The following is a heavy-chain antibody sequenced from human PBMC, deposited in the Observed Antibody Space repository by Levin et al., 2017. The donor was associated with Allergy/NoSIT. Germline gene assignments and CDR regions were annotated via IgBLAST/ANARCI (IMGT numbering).Heavy chain of an antibody. CDR3: ARGGVVVGAKGYFDL. CDR2: IYSGGST. J-gene: IGHJ2*01. D-gene: IGHD2-2*01. V-gene: IGHV3-53*01. Sequence: SCAASGFTVSSNYMSWVRQAPGKGLEWVSVIYSGGSTYYADSVKGRFTISRDNSKNTLYLQMNSLRAEDTAVYYCARGGVVVGAKGYFDLWGRGTLVTVSS. CDR1: GFTVSSNY.